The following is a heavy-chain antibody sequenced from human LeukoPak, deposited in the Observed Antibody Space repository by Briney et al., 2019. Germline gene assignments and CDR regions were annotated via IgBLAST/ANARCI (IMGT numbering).Heavy chain of an antibody. D-gene: IGHD3-10*01. Sequence: ASVKVSCKASGYTFTSYYMHWVRQAPGQGLEWMGIINPTGGSATYAQKFRGRLTMTRDTSTSTVYMELSSLRSEDTAVYYCAKDQYYYGSGSYYNAVDYWGQGTLVTVSS. V-gene: IGHV1-46*01. CDR1: GYTFTSYY. J-gene: IGHJ4*02. CDR2: INPTGGSA. CDR3: AKDQYYYGSGSYYNAVDY.